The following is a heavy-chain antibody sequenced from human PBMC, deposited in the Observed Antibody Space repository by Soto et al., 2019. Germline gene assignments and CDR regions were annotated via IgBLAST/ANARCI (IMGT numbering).Heavy chain of an antibody. J-gene: IGHJ4*02. CDR1: GFTFSSYA. D-gene: IGHD2-8*01. CDR3: AKCVLMVYACYYFDY. CDR2: ISGSGGST. Sequence: GGSLRLSCAASGFTFSSYAMSWVRQAPGKGLEWVSAISGSGGSTYYADSVKGRFTISRDNSKNTLYLQMNSLRAEDTAVYYCAKCVLMVYACYYFDYWGQGTLVTVSS. V-gene: IGHV3-23*01.